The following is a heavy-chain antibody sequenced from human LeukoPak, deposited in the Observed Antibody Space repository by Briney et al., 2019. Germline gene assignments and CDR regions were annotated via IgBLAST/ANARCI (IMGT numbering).Heavy chain of an antibody. V-gene: IGHV1-69*05. CDR2: IIPIFGTA. J-gene: IGHJ4*02. D-gene: IGHD6-13*01. CDR3: ARSGVIAAAATN. CDR1: GGTFSSYA. Sequence: SVKVSCKASGGTFSSYAISWVRQAPGQGLEWMGGIIPIFGTANYAQKLQGRVTMTTDTSTSTAYMELRSLRSDDTAVYYCARSGVIAAAATNWGQGTLVTVSS.